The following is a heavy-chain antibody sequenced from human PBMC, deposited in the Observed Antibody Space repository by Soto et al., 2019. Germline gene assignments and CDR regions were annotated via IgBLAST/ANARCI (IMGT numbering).Heavy chain of an antibody. CDR3: ARERAVVVPAAMGYGMDV. J-gene: IGHJ6*02. CDR2: INPNSGGT. CDR1: GYTFTGYY. Sequence: ASVKVSCKAAGYTFTGYYMHWVRQAPGQGLEWMGWINPNSGGTNYAQKFQGWVTMTRDTSISTAYMELSRLRSDDTAVYYCARERAVVVPAAMGYGMDVWGQGTTVTVSS. D-gene: IGHD2-2*01. V-gene: IGHV1-2*04.